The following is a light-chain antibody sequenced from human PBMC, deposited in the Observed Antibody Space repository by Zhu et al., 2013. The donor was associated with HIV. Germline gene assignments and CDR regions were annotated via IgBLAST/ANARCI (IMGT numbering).Light chain of an antibody. CDR3: ATWDDSLNGYVV. V-gene: IGLV1-44*01. Sequence: QSVVTQTPSASGTPGQRVVISCSGSRSNIETNAVNWYHQVPGTAPKLVIYSNSRRPSGVPDRFSGSRSGTSASLAISGLQSEDEGDYYCATWDDSLNGYVVFGGGTKLTVL. CDR1: RSNIETNA. J-gene: IGLJ2*01. CDR2: SNS.